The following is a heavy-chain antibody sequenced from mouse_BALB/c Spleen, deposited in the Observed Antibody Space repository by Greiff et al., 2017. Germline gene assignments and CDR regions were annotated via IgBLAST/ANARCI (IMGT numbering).Heavy chain of an antibody. CDR3: TGNWDYAMDY. J-gene: IGHJ4*01. D-gene: IGHD4-1*01. CDR2: IYPSDSYT. V-gene: IGHV1-69*02. CDR1: GYTFTSYW. Sequence: QVQLQQPGAELVRPGASVKLSCKASGYTFTSYWINWVKQRPGQGLEWIGNIYPSDSYTNYNQKFKDKATLTVDKSSSTAYMQLSNPTSEDSAVYYCTGNWDYAMDYWGQGTSVTVSS.